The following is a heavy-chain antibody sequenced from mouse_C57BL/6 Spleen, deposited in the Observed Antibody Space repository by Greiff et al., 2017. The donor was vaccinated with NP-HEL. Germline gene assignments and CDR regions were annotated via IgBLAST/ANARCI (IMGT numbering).Heavy chain of an antibody. CDR1: GFTFSDYG. D-gene: IGHD1-1*01. J-gene: IGHJ4*01. CDR2: ISSGSSTI. CDR3: ARGGLNYYGSSYAMDY. Sequence: EVQLVESGGGLVKPGGSLKLSCAASGFTFSDYGMHWVRQAPEKGLEWVAYISSGSSTIYYADTVKGRFTISRDNAKNTLFLQMTSLRSEDTAMYYCARGGLNYYGSSYAMDYWGQGTSVTVSS. V-gene: IGHV5-17*01.